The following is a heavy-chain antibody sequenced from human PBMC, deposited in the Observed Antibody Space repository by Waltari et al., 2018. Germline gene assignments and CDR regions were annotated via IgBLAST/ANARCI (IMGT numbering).Heavy chain of an antibody. J-gene: IGHJ3*02. V-gene: IGHV4-31*03. CDR1: GGSISSGGYY. CDR3: ARASGVEGGDAFDI. CDR2: IYQSGST. Sequence: QVQLQESGPGLVKPSQTLSLTCPVSGGSISSGGYYWSWIRQHPGKGLEWIGYIYQSGSTYYNPSLKSRVTISVDRSKNQFSLKLSSVTAADTAVYYCARASGVEGGDAFDIWGQGTMVTVSS. D-gene: IGHD3-3*01.